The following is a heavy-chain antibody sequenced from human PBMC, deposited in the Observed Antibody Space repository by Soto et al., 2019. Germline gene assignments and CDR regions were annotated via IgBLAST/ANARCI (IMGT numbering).Heavy chain of an antibody. CDR1: GGSISSGGYY. V-gene: IGHV4-31*03. CDR3: ARDRIKGNWFDP. CDR2: IYYSGST. Sequence: SETLSLTCTVSGGSISSGGYYWSWIRQHPGKGLEWIGYIYYSGSTYYNPSLKSRVTISVDTSKNQFSLKLSSVTAADTAVYYCARDRIKGNWFDPWGQGTLVTVSS. J-gene: IGHJ5*02.